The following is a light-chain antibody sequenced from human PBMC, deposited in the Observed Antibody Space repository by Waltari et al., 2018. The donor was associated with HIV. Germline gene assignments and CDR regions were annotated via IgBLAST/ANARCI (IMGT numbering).Light chain of an antibody. J-gene: IGLJ2*01. CDR2: KDS. Sequence: SYELTQPPSVSVSPGQTARIPCSGDALPKQSAYWYQQKPGQAPVVVIYKDSERPSGIPERLSGSSSGTTVTLTISGVQTEDEADYYCQSVDRSRVVFGGGTKLTVL. V-gene: IGLV3-25*03. CDR1: ALPKQS. CDR3: QSVDRSRVV.